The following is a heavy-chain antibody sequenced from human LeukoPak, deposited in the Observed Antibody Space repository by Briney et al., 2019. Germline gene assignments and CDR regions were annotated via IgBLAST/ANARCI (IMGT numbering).Heavy chain of an antibody. J-gene: IGHJ5*02. CDR3: ARIIGLSQVEVWFDP. Sequence: SETLSLTCAVYGGSFSGYYWSWIRQPPGKGLEWIGEINHSGSTNYNPSLKSRVTISVDRSKNQFSLKLSSVTAADTAVYYCARIIGLSQVEVWFDPWGQGSLVTVSS. D-gene: IGHD3-10*01. V-gene: IGHV4-34*09. CDR2: INHSGST. CDR1: GGSFSGYY.